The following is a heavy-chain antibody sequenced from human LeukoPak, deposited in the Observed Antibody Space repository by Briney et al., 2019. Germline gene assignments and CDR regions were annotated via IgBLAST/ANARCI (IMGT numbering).Heavy chain of an antibody. CDR2: IWYDGSNK. Sequence: PGGSLGLSCAASGFTFSSYGMHWVRQAPGKGLEWVAVIWYDGSNKYYADSVKGRFTISRDNSKNTLYLQMNSLRAEDTAVYYCARGTSWITYFDYWGQGTLVTVSS. CDR3: ARGTSWITYFDY. J-gene: IGHJ4*02. D-gene: IGHD1-1*01. CDR1: GFTFSSYG. V-gene: IGHV3-33*01.